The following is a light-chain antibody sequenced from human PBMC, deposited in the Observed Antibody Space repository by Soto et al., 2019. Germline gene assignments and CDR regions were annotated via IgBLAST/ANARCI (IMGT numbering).Light chain of an antibody. CDR1: QSLGSSF. Sequence: EIVLTQSPGTLSLSPGERATLSCRASQSLGSSFLAWYQQKPGQAPRLLIYGASSRATGIPDRFSGSGFGTDFTLTISSLEPEDFAVYYCQQRSNWPRTFGQGTKVEIK. CDR2: GAS. CDR3: QQRSNWPRT. J-gene: IGKJ1*01. V-gene: IGKV3D-20*02.